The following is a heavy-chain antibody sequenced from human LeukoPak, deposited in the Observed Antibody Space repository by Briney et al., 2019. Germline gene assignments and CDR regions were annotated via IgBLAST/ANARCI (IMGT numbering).Heavy chain of an antibody. V-gene: IGHV1-18*01. CDR1: GYTFTSNG. Sequence: ASVKVSCKVSGYTFTSNGTGWVRQPLGQGLEWMGWTSANNGNTNYAQKLQGRVTMTTDTSTSTAYMELRSLRSDDTAVYYCARARVSSITYYYYYMDVWGKGTTVTVSS. CDR3: ARARVSSITYYYYYMDV. D-gene: IGHD6-13*01. CDR2: TSANNGNT. J-gene: IGHJ6*03.